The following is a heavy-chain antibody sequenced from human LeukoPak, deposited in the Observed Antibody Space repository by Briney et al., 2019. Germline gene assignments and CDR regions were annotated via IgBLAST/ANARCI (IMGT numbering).Heavy chain of an antibody. CDR1: GVSISSSNW. V-gene: IGHV4-4*02. D-gene: IGHD2-2*01. CDR3: ARTYCSSTSCANWFDP. Sequence: PSETLSLTCAVSGVSISSSNWWHWVRQPPGKGLEWIGEIYHSGSTNYNPSLKSRVTISVDKSKNQFSLKLSSVTAADTAVYYCARTYCSSTSCANWFDPWGQGTLVTVSS. J-gene: IGHJ5*02. CDR2: IYHSGST.